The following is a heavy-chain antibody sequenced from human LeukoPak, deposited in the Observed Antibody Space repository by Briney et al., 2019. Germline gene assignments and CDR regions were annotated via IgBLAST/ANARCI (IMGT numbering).Heavy chain of an antibody. CDR2: INPNSGGT. CDR3: ARGSRGTKEENWFDP. Sequence: ASVKVSCKASGYTFTGYYMHWVRQAPGRGLEWMGWINPNSGGTNYAQKFQGRVTMTRDTSISTAYMELSRLRSDDTAVYYCARGSRGTKEENWFDPWGQGTLVTVSS. CDR1: GYTFTGYY. V-gene: IGHV1-2*02. D-gene: IGHD3-22*01. J-gene: IGHJ5*02.